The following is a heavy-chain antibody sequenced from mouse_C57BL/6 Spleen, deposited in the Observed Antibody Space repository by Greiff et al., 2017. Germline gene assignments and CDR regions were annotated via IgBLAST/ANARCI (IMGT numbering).Heavy chain of an antibody. J-gene: IGHJ4*01. V-gene: IGHV1-80*01. CDR3: ARRLGHYDAMDY. CDR1: GYAFSSYW. CDR2: IYPGGGDT. Sequence: QVQLKQSGAELVKPGASVKISCKASGYAFSSYWMNWVKQRPGKGLEWIGQIYPGGGDTNYNGKFKGKATLTADKSSSTAYMQLSSLTSEDSAVYFCARRLGHYDAMDYWGQGTSVTVSS. D-gene: IGHD1-2*01.